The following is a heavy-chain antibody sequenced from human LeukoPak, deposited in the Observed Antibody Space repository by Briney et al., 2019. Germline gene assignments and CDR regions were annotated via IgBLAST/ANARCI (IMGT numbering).Heavy chain of an antibody. Sequence: GASVKVSCKASGYTFTSYDINWVRQATGQGLEWMGWMNPNSGNTGYAQKFQGRVTMTRNTSISTAYMELSSLRSEDTAVYYCARTGALSDYYDSSGYYSAFDPWGQGTLVTVSS. V-gene: IGHV1-8*01. CDR1: GYTFTSYD. D-gene: IGHD3-22*01. CDR3: ARTGALSDYYDSSGYYSAFDP. J-gene: IGHJ5*02. CDR2: MNPNSGNT.